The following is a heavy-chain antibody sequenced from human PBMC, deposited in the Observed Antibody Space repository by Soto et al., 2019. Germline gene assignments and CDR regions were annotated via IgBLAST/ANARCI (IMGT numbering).Heavy chain of an antibody. J-gene: IGHJ3*02. D-gene: IGHD6-13*01. Sequence: GSLRLSCAASGFTVSGYYMGWIRQPPGKGLEWISYISGDSVYKNYADSVKGRFTISRDNAKNSLYLQMNSLRADDTAVYFCATGQQVRMADIWGQGTKVTVSS. V-gene: IGHV3-11*03. CDR1: GFTVSGYY. CDR2: ISGDSVYK. CDR3: ATGQQVRMADI.